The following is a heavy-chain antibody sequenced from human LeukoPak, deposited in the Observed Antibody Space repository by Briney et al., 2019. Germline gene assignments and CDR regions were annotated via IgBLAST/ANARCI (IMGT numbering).Heavy chain of an antibody. CDR3: ARDGGAVDTVYGMDV. CDR2: IKQDGSEK. D-gene: IGHD3-16*01. J-gene: IGHJ6*04. Sequence: GGSLRLSCAASGFTFSSYWMSRVRQAPGKGLEWVANIKQDGSEKYYVDSVKGRFTISRDNAKNSLYLQMNSLRAEDTAVYYCARDGGAVDTVYGMDVWGKGTTVTVSS. V-gene: IGHV3-7*03. CDR1: GFTFSSYW.